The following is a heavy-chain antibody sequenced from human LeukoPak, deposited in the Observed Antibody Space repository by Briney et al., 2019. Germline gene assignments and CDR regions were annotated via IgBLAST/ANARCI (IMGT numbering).Heavy chain of an antibody. CDR2: IRYDGSNK. CDR3: AKEKKYYDTSGYYEGGFDY. D-gene: IGHD3-22*01. J-gene: IGHJ4*02. V-gene: IGHV3-30*02. CDR1: GFTFSSYG. Sequence: GGSLRLSCAASGFTFSSYGMHWVRQAPGKGLEWVAFIRYDGSNKYYADSVKGRCIISRDNSKNTLYLQMNSLRAEDTAIYYCAKEKKYYDTSGYYEGGFDYWGQGTLVTVSS.